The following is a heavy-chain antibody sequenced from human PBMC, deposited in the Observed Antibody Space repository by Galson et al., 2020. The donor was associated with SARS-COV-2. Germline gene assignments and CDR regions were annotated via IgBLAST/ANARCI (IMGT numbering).Heavy chain of an antibody. CDR1: GGSFSDYY. V-gene: IGHV4-34*01. Sequence: SETLSLTCAVYGGSFSDYYWTWIRQPPGTGLEWIGEVHPSGTTNYNSSLKSRVTISVDTSKNQFSLKLSSVTAADTAVYYCARGNRDINMRVVVITAVNYHFDGWGQGTLVTVAS. CDR2: VHPSGTT. D-gene: IGHD3-22*01. J-gene: IGHJ4*02. CDR3: ARGNRDINMRVVVITAVNYHFDG.